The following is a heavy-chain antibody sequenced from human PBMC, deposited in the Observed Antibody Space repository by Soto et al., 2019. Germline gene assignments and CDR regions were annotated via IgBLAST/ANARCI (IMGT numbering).Heavy chain of an antibody. V-gene: IGHV1-69*13. CDR2: SIAMLGTP. CDR3: ARGAMANFDY. CDR1: GGTFGSQG. Sequence: VKVSCKASGGTFGSQGIAWVRQAPGQGLEWMGGSIAMLGTPTYAKKVQGRATISADESLTSSYLELRSLRSEDTGVYFCARGAMANFDYWGQGTVVTVSS. J-gene: IGHJ4*02. D-gene: IGHD5-18*01.